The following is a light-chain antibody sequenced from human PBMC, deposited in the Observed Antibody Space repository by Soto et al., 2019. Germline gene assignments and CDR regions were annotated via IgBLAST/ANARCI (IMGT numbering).Light chain of an antibody. V-gene: IGLV2-14*01. Sequence: QSALTQPASVSGSPGQSITISCTGSSSAVGGYNYVSWYRQHPGKAPQVLIYEVSNRPSGVSNRFSGSKSGNTAALTISGLQADDEADYYCSSYTRSITCVFGGGTKVTVL. CDR1: SSAVGGYNY. CDR2: EVS. J-gene: IGLJ2*01. CDR3: SSYTRSITCV.